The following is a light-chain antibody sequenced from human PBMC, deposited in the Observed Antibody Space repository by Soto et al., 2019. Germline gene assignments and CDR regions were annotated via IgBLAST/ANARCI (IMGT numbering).Light chain of an antibody. J-gene: IGLJ2*01. Sequence: QSVLTQPASVSGSPGQSITISCTGTSSDVGGYNYVSWHQQHPGKAPKLMIYDVSNRPSGVSNRFSGSKSGNTASLTISGLQAEDEADYYCSSYTSSSTPVFGGGTKLTVL. V-gene: IGLV2-14*01. CDR2: DVS. CDR1: SSDVGGYNY. CDR3: SSYTSSSTPV.